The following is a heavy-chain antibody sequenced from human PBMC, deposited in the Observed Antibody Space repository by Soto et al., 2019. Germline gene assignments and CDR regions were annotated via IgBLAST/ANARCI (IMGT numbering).Heavy chain of an antibody. J-gene: IGHJ4*02. D-gene: IGHD4-17*01. CDR2: ISSSSSYI. V-gene: IGHV3-21*01. CDR3: ARSPTRIYGDPYYFDY. CDR1: GFTFSSYS. Sequence: PGGSLRLSCAASGFTFSSYSMNWVRQAPGKGLEWVSSISSSSSYIYYADSVKGRFTISRDNAKNSLYLQMNSLRAEDTAVYYCARSPTRIYGDPYYFDYWGQGTLVTVSS.